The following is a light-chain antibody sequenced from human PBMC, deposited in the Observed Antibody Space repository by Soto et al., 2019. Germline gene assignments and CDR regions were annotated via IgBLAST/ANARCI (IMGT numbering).Light chain of an antibody. V-gene: IGLV2-23*01. CDR1: SSDVGSYNL. Sequence: QSALTQPASVSGSPGQSITISCTGPSSDVGSYNLVSWYQQYPGKAPKLMIYEGSKRPSGVSNRFSGSKSGSTASLTISGLQAEDEADYYCCSYARGGAYVFGTGTKVTVL. CDR2: EGS. CDR3: CSYARGGAYV. J-gene: IGLJ1*01.